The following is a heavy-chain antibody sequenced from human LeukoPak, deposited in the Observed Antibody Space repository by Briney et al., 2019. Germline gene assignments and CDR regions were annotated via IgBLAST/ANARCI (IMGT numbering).Heavy chain of an antibody. J-gene: IGHJ4*02. V-gene: IGHV3-30*18. CDR1: GFTFSSYG. CDR2: ISYDGSNK. CDR3: AKRAVPDYYGSGSQFDY. D-gene: IGHD3-10*01. Sequence: QAGGSLRLSCAASGFTFSSYGMHWVRQAPGKGLEWVAVISYDGSNKYYADSVKGRFTISRDNSKNTLYLQMNSLRAEDTAVYYCAKRAVPDYYGSGSQFDYWGQGTLVTVSS.